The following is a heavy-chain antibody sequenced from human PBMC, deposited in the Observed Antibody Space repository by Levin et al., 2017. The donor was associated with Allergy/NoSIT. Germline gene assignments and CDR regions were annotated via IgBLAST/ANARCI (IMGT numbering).Heavy chain of an antibody. D-gene: IGHD6-19*01. CDR3: ARDGSGWSRDY. CDR1: GFTFSSCS. Sequence: GGSLRLSCVASGFTFSSCSMNWVRQAPGKGLEWVSSISSGSVHIYYADSVKGRFIVSRDNAKNTLYLQMNSLRAEDTAIYYCARDGSGWSRDYWGQGTLVTVSS. CDR2: ISSGSVHI. J-gene: IGHJ4*02. V-gene: IGHV3-21*01.